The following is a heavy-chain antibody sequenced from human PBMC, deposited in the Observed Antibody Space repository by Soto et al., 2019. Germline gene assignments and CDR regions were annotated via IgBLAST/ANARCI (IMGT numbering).Heavy chain of an antibody. CDR3: ARGPSVDKVDY. Sequence: QVPLQESGPGVVEPSQTLSLTCTVSGGSINNNGYFWSWIRQPPGSGLEWIGHIYNSGRTYSNPSLKSRLTISVGTSKDQFSLKLSSVTAADTAVYYCARGPSVDKVDYWGQGTLVTVSS. CDR2: IYNSGRT. J-gene: IGHJ4*02. D-gene: IGHD2-21*01. CDR1: GGSINNNGYF. V-gene: IGHV4-30-4*01.